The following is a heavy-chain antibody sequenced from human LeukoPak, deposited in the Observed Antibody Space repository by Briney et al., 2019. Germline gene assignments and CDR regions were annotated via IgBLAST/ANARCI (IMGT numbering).Heavy chain of an antibody. CDR2: IYYSGST. CDR1: GGSISSYY. V-gene: IGHV4-59*12. CDR3: ARLLSTVYWYFDL. Sequence: SETLSLTCTVSGGSISSYYWSWIRQPPGKGLEWIGYIYYSGSTNYNPSLKSRVTISVDTSTNQFSLNLSSVTAADTAVYYCARLLSTVYWYFDLWGRGTLVTVSS. D-gene: IGHD4-17*01. J-gene: IGHJ2*01.